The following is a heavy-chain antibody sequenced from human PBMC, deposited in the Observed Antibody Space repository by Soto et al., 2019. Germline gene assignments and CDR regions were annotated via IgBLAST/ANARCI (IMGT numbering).Heavy chain of an antibody. Sequence: SEPLSLTCTVSGGSISSYNWSWLRQHAGKGLEWIGRIYTSGSTNYNPSLKSRVTMSVDTSKNQFSLKLSSVTAADTAVYYCARGYCSSTSCALPFDYWGQGTLVTVS. J-gene: IGHJ4*02. CDR2: IYTSGST. D-gene: IGHD2-2*01. CDR1: GGSISSYN. V-gene: IGHV4-4*07. CDR3: ARGYCSSTSCALPFDY.